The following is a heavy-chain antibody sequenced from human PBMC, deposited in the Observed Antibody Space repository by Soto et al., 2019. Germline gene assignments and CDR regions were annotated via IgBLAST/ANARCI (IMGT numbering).Heavy chain of an antibody. V-gene: IGHV1-2*02. J-gene: IGHJ3*02. CDR3: ARDPPPPPVPSSPGAFDI. Sequence: ASVKVSCKASGYTFTGYYMHWVRQAPGQGLEWMGWINPNSGGTNYAQKFQGRVTMTRDTSISTAYMELSRLRSDDTAVYYWARDPPPPPVPSSPGAFDIWGQGTMVTVSS. CDR2: INPNSGGT. D-gene: IGHD2-15*01. CDR1: GYTFTGYY.